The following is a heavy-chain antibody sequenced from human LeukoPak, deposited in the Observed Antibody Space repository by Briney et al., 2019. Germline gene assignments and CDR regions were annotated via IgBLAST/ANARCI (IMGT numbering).Heavy chain of an antibody. D-gene: IGHD3-22*01. CDR3: ARGPNDYYDSSGYAFDY. Sequence: GASVKVSCKASGYTFTSYYMHWVRQAPGQRLEWMGWINAGNGNTKYSQKFQGRVTITRDTSASTAYMELSSLRSEDTAVYYCARGPNDYYDSSGYAFDYWGQGTLVTVSS. V-gene: IGHV1-3*01. CDR1: GYTFTSYY. J-gene: IGHJ4*02. CDR2: INAGNGNT.